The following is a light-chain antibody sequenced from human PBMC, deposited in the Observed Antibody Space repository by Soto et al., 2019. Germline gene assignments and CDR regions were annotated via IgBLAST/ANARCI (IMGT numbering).Light chain of an antibody. J-gene: IGKJ4*01. CDR3: QQYGDSLS. Sequence: EIVLTQSPGTLSLSPGERATLSCRASQSVKSNYLAWYQPKPGQPPTLLIHLTSTRATGIPDRFSGGGSGTDFTLTITRLEPDDFAVYYCQQYGDSLSFGGGTSVEI. CDR2: LTS. V-gene: IGKV3-20*01. CDR1: QSVKSNY.